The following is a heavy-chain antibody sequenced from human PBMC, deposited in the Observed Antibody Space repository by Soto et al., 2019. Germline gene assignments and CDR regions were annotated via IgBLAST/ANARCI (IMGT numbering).Heavy chain of an antibody. CDR3: AREYCSGSSCYYLDY. J-gene: IGHJ4*02. D-gene: IGHD2-15*01. V-gene: IGHV3-30-3*01. Sequence: QVQLVESGGGVVQPGRSLRLSCAASGFTFSSYAMHWVRQAPGKGLEWVAVISYAGSNKDYAYSVMGPFTISRDNSKNTLYLHMNSLRTEDTSVYYCAREYCSGSSCYYLDYWGQGTLVTVSS. CDR2: ISYAGSNK. CDR1: GFTFSSYA.